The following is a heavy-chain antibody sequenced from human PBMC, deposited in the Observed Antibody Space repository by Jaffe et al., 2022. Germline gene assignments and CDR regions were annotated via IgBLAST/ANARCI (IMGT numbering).Heavy chain of an antibody. V-gene: IGHV4-34*01. Sequence: QVQLQQWGAGLLKPSETLSLTCAVYGGSFSGYYWSWIRQPPGKGLEWIGEINHSGSTNYNPSLKSRVTISVDTSKNQFSLKLSSVTAADTAVYYCARDIYDILTGYEGQQLVHYFDYWGQGTLVTVSS. CDR3: ARDIYDILTGYEGQQLVHYFDY. J-gene: IGHJ4*02. CDR1: GGSFSGYY. D-gene: IGHD3-9*01. CDR2: INHSGST.